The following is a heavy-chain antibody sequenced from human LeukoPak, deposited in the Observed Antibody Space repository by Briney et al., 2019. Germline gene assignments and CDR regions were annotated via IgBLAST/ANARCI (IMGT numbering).Heavy chain of an antibody. CDR2: INSNGDDI. CDR1: GFTFSTYA. CDR3: ANWIGSSSRDY. Sequence: GGSLRLSCAASGFTFSTYAMTWVRQAPGKGLEWVSGINSNGDDIYYADSVRGRFTISRDNSKNALYLQMDSLRAEDTTVYYCANWIGSSSRDYWGQGTLVTVSS. D-gene: IGHD6-6*01. J-gene: IGHJ4*02. V-gene: IGHV3-23*01.